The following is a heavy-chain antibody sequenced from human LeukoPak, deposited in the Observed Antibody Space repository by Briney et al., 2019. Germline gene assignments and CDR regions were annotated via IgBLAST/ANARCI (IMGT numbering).Heavy chain of an antibody. Sequence: SETLSLTCAVYGGSFSGYYWSWIRQPPGKGLEWIGEFNHSGSTNYNPSLKSRVTISVDTSKNQFSLKLSSVTAADTAVYYCASYKAAAGQNWFDPWGQGTLVTVSP. CDR3: ASYKAAAGQNWFDP. J-gene: IGHJ5*02. D-gene: IGHD6-13*01. CDR2: FNHSGST. V-gene: IGHV4-34*01. CDR1: GGSFSGYY.